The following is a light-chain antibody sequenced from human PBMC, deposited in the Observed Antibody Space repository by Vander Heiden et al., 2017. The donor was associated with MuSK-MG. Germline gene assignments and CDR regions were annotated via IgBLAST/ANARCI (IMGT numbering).Light chain of an antibody. CDR2: KAS. V-gene: IGKV1-5*03. CDR3: QQYKSYART. CDR1: QSINSW. J-gene: IGKJ1*01. Sequence: DIQMTQSPSTLSASVGDRVTITCRASQSINSWLAWYQQKPGKAPKLLIYKASNLESGVPSRFSGSVSGTEFTLTISSLQPDDFASYYCQQYKSYARTFGQGTKVEIK.